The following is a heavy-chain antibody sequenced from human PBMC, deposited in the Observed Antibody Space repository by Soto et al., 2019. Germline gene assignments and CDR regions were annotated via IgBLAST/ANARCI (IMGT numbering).Heavy chain of an antibody. J-gene: IGHJ4*02. D-gene: IGHD3-22*01. CDR2: IYWDNDK. Sequence: QITLKESGPTLVKPTQTLTLTCTFSGFSLRTSGVGVGWIRQPPGKALEWLALIYWDNDKRYRPSLRSRLTIAKDTSKNQVVVTVANVDPVDTATYYVAHTYETSWRNFGYWSQGILVIVSS. V-gene: IGHV2-5*02. CDR3: AHTYETSWRNFGY. CDR1: GFSLRTSGVG.